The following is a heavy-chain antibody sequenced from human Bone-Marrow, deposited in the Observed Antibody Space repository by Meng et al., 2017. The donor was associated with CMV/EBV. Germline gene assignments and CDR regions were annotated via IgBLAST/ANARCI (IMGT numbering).Heavy chain of an antibody. D-gene: IGHD2-2*02. J-gene: IGHJ6*02. Sequence: GESLKISCAASGFTFGSYAMHWVRQAPGKGLEWVAVISYDGSNKYYADSVKGRFTISRDNSKNTLYLQMTRLRAEDTAVYYCARDLGVIVVVPAAIPLYYYYYYGMDVWGQGTTVTVSS. CDR3: ARDLGVIVVVPAAIPLYYYYYYGMDV. CDR2: ISYDGSNK. V-gene: IGHV3-30-3*01. CDR1: GFTFGSYA.